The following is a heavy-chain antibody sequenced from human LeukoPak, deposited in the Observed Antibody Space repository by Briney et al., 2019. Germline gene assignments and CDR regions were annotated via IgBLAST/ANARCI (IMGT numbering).Heavy chain of an antibody. V-gene: IGHV3-74*01. Sequence: GGSLRLSCAASGFDFSSNWMHWVRHAPGQGLVWVSRIKGDGISTNYADSVKGRFTISRDTAKNTLYLQMNSLRAEDTALYYCAKDYDSSGYTSFDYWGQGTLVTVSS. D-gene: IGHD3-22*01. J-gene: IGHJ4*02. CDR3: AKDYDSSGYTSFDY. CDR2: IKGDGIST. CDR1: GFDFSSNW.